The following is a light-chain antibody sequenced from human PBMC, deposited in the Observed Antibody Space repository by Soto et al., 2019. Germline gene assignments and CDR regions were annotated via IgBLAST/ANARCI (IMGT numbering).Light chain of an antibody. CDR1: SSDVGGYNR. V-gene: IGLV2-14*01. J-gene: IGLJ3*02. Sequence: QSALTQPASVTGSPGQSITISCTGTSSDVGGYNRVSWYQQYPGTAPKLMTYEVTNRPSGVSDRFSGSKSVNTASLTISGLQPEDEADYYCSSYTIRSTWVFGGGTKLTVL. CDR3: SSYTIRSTWV. CDR2: EVT.